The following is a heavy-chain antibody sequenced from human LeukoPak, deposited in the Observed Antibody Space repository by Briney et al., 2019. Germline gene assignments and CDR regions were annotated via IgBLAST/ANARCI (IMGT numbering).Heavy chain of an antibody. CDR1: GYSISSGYY. V-gene: IGHV4-38-2*02. CDR2: IYYSGST. Sequence: SETLSLTCTVSGYSISSGYYWGWIRQPPGKGLEWIGSIYYSGSTYYNPSLKSRVTISVDTSKNQFSLKLSSVTAADTAVYYCARGGYSYGLPFDYWGQGTLVTVSS. D-gene: IGHD5-18*01. J-gene: IGHJ4*02. CDR3: ARGGYSYGLPFDY.